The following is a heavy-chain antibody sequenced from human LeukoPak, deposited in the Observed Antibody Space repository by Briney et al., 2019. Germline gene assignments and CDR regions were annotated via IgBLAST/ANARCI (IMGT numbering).Heavy chain of an antibody. D-gene: IGHD6-6*01. Sequence: PSETLSLTCAVYGWSFSGYYWSWIRQPPGKGLEWIGEINHSGSTNYNPSLKSRVTISVDTSKNQFSLKLSSVTAADTAVYYCAGGSGLAARLQSPFDYWGQGTLVTVSS. CDR2: INHSGST. CDR1: GWSFSGYY. J-gene: IGHJ4*02. CDR3: AGGSGLAARLQSPFDY. V-gene: IGHV4-34*01.